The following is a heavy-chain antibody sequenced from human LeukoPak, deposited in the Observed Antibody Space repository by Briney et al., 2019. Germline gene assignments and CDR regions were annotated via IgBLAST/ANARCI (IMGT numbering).Heavy chain of an antibody. CDR1: GYSISSGYY. V-gene: IGHV4-38-2*01. J-gene: IGHJ4*02. CDR3: ARVASGYDFRLNY. D-gene: IGHD5-12*01. Sequence: PSETLSLTCAVSGYSISSGYYWGWIRQPPGKGLEWIGSIYHGGSTYYNPSLKSRVTISVDTSKNQFSLKLSSVTAADTAVYYCARVASGYDFRLNYWGQGTLVTVSS. CDR2: IYHGGST.